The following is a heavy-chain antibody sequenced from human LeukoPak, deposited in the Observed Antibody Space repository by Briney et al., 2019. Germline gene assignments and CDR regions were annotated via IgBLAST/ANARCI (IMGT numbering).Heavy chain of an antibody. D-gene: IGHD2/OR15-2a*01. V-gene: IGHV3-23*01. CDR3: AILSWDGRGSFY. CDR2: VRSDGVTT. J-gene: IGHJ4*02. Sequence: PWGFLRLPCAAPGFQFSNYSLRWVRQAPGKGLEWVPAVRSDGVTTFYADSVRGRFTISRDNSRGTLSLQMNSLRADDTAVYFCAILSWDGRGSFYWGQGTLVTVSS. CDR1: GFQFSNYS.